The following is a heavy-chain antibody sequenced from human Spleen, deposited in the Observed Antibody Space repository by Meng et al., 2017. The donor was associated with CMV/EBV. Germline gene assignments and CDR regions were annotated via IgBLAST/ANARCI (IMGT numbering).Heavy chain of an antibody. CDR3: ARVYASSPSGGYSYFYGMDV. V-gene: IGHV4-61*05. Sequence: SETLSLTCTVSGGSISSTSYYWGWIRQPPGKGLEWIGYIYYSGSTTYNSSLKSRVTISVDTSKNQFSLKLSSVTAADTAVYYCARVYASSPSGGYSYFYGMDVWGQGTTVTVSS. D-gene: IGHD6-6*01. J-gene: IGHJ6*02. CDR1: GGSISSTSYY. CDR2: IYYSGST.